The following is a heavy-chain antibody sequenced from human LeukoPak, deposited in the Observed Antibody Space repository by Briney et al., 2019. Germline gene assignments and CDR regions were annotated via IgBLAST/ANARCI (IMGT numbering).Heavy chain of an antibody. CDR1: GGSISSYY. D-gene: IGHD6-13*01. CDR2: IYYSGST. Sequence: SETLSLTCTVSGGSISSYYWSWIRQPPGKGLEWIGYIYYSGSTNYNPSLKSRVTISVDTSKNQFSLKLSSVTAADTAVYYCARGSIAAAGTVDYWGQGTLVTVSS. V-gene: IGHV4-59*01. CDR3: ARGSIAAAGTVDY. J-gene: IGHJ4*02.